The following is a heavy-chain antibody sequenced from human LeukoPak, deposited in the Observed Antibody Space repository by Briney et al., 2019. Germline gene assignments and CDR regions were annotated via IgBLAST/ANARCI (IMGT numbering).Heavy chain of an antibody. CDR1: GGSFSGYY. CDR3: ARRKRSGCSSTSCLLNWFDP. CDR2: INHSGST. J-gene: IGHJ5*02. D-gene: IGHD2-2*01. Sequence: SETLSLTCAVYGGSFSGYYWSWIRQPPRQELEWIGEINHSGSTNYNPSLKSRVTISVDTSKNQFSLKLSSVTAADTAVYYCARRKRSGCSSTSCLLNWFDPWGQGTLVTVSS. V-gene: IGHV4-34*01.